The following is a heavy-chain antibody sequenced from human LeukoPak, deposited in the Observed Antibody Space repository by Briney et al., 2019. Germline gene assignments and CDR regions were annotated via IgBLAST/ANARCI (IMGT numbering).Heavy chain of an antibody. CDR1: GFTFSSYA. J-gene: IGHJ4*02. V-gene: IGHV3-23*01. Sequence: GGSLGLSCAASGFTFSSYAMSWVRQAPGKGLEWVSAISSSRGSTYYADSVKGRYTISRDNSKNTLYLQMNSLRAEDTAVYYCAKDLRGITAGLDYWGQGTLVTGSS. CDR2: ISSSRGST. CDR3: AKDLRGITAGLDY. D-gene: IGHD6-13*01.